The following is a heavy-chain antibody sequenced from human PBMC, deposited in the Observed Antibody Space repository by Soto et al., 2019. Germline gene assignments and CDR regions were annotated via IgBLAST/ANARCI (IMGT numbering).Heavy chain of an antibody. Sequence: SVKVSCKASGGTFRNYGIGWVLQAPGQGLEWMGGIIPVFGTTNYAQKFQGRVTITADESTSTAYIEVSSLRSEDTAMFYCGRYCSGGSCHTLDYYGMDVWGQGTTVTVSS. D-gene: IGHD2-15*01. CDR1: GGTFRNYG. CDR3: GRYCSGGSCHTLDYYGMDV. J-gene: IGHJ6*02. CDR2: IIPVFGTT. V-gene: IGHV1-69*13.